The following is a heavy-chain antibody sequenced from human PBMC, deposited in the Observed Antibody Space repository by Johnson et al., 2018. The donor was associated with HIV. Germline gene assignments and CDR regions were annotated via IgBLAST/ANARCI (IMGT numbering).Heavy chain of an antibody. CDR1: GFTFNRAW. D-gene: IGHD3-22*01. CDR2: IKQDGSER. J-gene: IGHJ3*02. Sequence: VQLVESGGGLVKPGGSLRLSCAASGFTFNRAWMSWVRQAPGKGLEWVANIKQDGSERYYVDSVKGRFTISRDNAKNSLYLQMNSLRAEDTAVYYCARDGMIEVTFDIWGQGTMVTVSS. CDR3: ARDGMIEVTFDI. V-gene: IGHV3-7*03.